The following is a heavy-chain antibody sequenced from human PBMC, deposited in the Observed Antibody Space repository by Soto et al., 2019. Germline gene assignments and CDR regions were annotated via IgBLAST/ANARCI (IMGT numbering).Heavy chain of an antibody. D-gene: IGHD3-3*01. CDR3: ARGQRFSDWFDP. J-gene: IGHJ5*02. Sequence: SETLSLTCTVSGGSMSSYYWTWIRQPAGKGLEWIGRVYSSGGTHYNPSLKSRVTISLDTSKNQFSLRLLSVTDADTAVYYCARGQRFSDWFDPWGQGTLVTVSS. V-gene: IGHV4-4*07. CDR2: VYSSGGT. CDR1: GGSMSSYY.